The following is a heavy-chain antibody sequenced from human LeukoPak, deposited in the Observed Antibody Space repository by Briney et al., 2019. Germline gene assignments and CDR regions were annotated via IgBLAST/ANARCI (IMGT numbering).Heavy chain of an antibody. CDR3: ARESGSSRFFDY. V-gene: IGHV3-74*01. J-gene: IGHJ4*02. D-gene: IGHD6-6*01. CDR2: VYNDGSTT. Sequence: PGGSLRLSCAASGFTFDDYAMHWVRQAPGKGLEWVSRVYNDGSTTNYADSVKGRFTISRDNAKNTLYLQMNSLRAEDMAVYYCARESGSSRFFDYWGQGTLVTVSS. CDR1: GFTFDDYA.